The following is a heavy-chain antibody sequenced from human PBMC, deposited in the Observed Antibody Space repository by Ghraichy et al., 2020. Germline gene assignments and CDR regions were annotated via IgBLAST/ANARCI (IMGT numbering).Heavy chain of an antibody. V-gene: IGHV3-23*01. Sequence: GESLNISCAASGFTFNNYAMSWVRQAPGEGLEWVSTISGTGGRTYYADSVKGRFTISRDSSQNTLYLQMNSLRAEDTAVYYCAKDHLSGGYGFDPWGQGTLVTVSS. CDR2: ISGTGGRT. CDR1: GFTFNNYA. CDR3: AKDHLSGGYGFDP. J-gene: IGHJ5*02. D-gene: IGHD5-18*01.